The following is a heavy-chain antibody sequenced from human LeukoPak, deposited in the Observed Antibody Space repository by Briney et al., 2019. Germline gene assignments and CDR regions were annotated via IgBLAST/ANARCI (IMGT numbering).Heavy chain of an antibody. Sequence: SEALSLTCTVSGGSINSYYWTWIRQPPGKGLEWIGYIYYSGSTHYNPSLNSRVSISLDTSKNQFSLKLSSVTAADTAVYYCARTSRHFYGSGSNLTPWPADMDVWGQGTTVTVSS. CDR2: IYYSGST. V-gene: IGHV4-59*01. J-gene: IGHJ6*02. D-gene: IGHD3-10*01. CDR3: ARTSRHFYGSGSNLTPWPADMDV. CDR1: GGSINSYY.